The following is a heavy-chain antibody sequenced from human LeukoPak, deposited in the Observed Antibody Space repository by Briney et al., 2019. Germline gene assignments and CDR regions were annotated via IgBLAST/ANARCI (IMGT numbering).Heavy chain of an antibody. D-gene: IGHD6-13*01. CDR2: MNPNNGNA. CDR3: ARRGRGSWAYFDY. V-gene: IGHV1-8*01. Sequence: ASVKVSCKASGYTFGSHDINWVRQATGQGLEWMGWMNPNNGNAGYAQKFQGRVTITRNTSINTAYMEPNSLRSEDTAVYYCARRGRGSWAYFDYWGQGTLVTVSS. CDR1: GYTFGSHD. J-gene: IGHJ4*02.